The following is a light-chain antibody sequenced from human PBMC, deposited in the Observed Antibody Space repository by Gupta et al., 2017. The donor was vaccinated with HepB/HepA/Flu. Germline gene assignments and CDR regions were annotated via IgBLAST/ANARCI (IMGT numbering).Light chain of an antibody. V-gene: IGLV2-14*03. CDR2: DVR. Sequence: QSALTPPASVSGSPGQPITISCTGTSSDVGSYNYVSWYQQHPGKAPKLMIYDVRGRPSGVSNRFSGSKSGNTASLTISGLQAEDEADYYCSSYRGSGTHVFGTGTKVTVL. CDR3: SSYRGSGTHV. CDR1: SSDVGSYNY. J-gene: IGLJ1*01.